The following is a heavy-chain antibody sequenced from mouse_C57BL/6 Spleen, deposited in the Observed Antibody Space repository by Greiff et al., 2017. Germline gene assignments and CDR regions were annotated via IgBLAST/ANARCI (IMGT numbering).Heavy chain of an antibody. Sequence: QVQLQQSGPGLVQPSQSLSITCTVSGFSLTSYGVHWVRQSPGKGLEWLEVIWRGGSTDYNAAFMSRLSITKDNSKSQVFFKMNSLQADDTAIYYCATSSYYGSSPFDYWGQGTTLTVSS. D-gene: IGHD1-1*01. V-gene: IGHV2-5*01. CDR2: IWRGGST. J-gene: IGHJ2*01. CDR3: ATSSYYGSSPFDY. CDR1: GFSLTSYG.